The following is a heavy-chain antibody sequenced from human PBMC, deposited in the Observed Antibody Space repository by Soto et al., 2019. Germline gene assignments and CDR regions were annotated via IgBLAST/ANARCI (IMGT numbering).Heavy chain of an antibody. CDR1: GYTFTSYG. CDR2: ISAYNGNT. Sequence: GASVKLSCKASGYTFTSYGISWVGQAPGQGLEWMGWISAYNGNTNYAQKLQGRVTMTTDTSTSTAYMELRSLRSDDTAVYYCARTGLRYFDWLFLPDAFDIWGQGTMVTVSS. V-gene: IGHV1-18*01. CDR3: ARTGLRYFDWLFLPDAFDI. D-gene: IGHD3-9*01. J-gene: IGHJ3*02.